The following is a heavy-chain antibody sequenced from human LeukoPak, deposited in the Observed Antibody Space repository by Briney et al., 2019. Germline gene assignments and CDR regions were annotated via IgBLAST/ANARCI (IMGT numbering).Heavy chain of an antibody. V-gene: IGHV3-9*01. CDR3: AKDIVSYSSGWHFDY. Sequence: PGRSLRLSCAASGFTFDDYAMHWVRQAPGQGLEWVSGISWNSGSIGYADSVKGRFTISRDNAKNSLYLQMNSLRAEDTALYYCAKDIVSYSSGWHFDYWGQGTLVTVSS. J-gene: IGHJ4*02. D-gene: IGHD6-19*01. CDR2: ISWNSGSI. CDR1: GFTFDDYA.